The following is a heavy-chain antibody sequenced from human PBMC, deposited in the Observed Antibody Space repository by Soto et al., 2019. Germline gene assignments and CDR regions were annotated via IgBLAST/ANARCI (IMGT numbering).Heavy chain of an antibody. CDR1: GYTFTNYY. CDR3: AAEYGTTVVNGGMDV. Sequence: ASVKVSCKASGYTFTNYYTHWVRQAPGQGLEWMGIINPSGGSTKYAQKFQGRVTMTRDTSTSTVYMELSSLRSEDTAVYYCAAEYGTTVVNGGMDVWGQGTTVTVSS. CDR2: INPSGGST. V-gene: IGHV1-46*01. J-gene: IGHJ6*02. D-gene: IGHD4-17*01.